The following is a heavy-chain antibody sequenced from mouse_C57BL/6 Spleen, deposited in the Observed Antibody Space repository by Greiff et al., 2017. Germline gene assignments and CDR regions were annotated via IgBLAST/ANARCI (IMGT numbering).Heavy chain of an antibody. D-gene: IGHD1-1*01. J-gene: IGHJ4*01. CDR1: GYTFTSSW. CDR2: IDPSNSYT. V-gene: IGHV1-69*01. CDR3: ARRYGSSYGAMDY. Sequence: QVQLQQPGAELVLPGASVKLSCKASGYTFTSSWMHWVKQRPGQGLEWIGEIDPSNSYTNYNQKFKGKSTLTVDKSSSTAYMRLSSLTSEDSAVYYCARRYGSSYGAMDYWGQGTSVTVSS.